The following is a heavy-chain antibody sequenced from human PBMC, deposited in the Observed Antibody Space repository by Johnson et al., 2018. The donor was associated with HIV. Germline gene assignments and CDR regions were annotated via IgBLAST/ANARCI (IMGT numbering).Heavy chain of an antibody. CDR2: ISYDGSNK. J-gene: IGHJ3*02. CDR3: AREYSSLSQGAFDI. Sequence: VQLVESGGGLVKPGGSLRLSCAASGFSISDYYMSWIRQAPGKGLEWVAVISYDGSNKYYADSVKGRFTISRDNSKNTLYLQMNSLRAEDTAVYYCAREYSSLSQGAFDIWGQGTMVNVSS. V-gene: IGHV3-30*03. D-gene: IGHD6-6*01. CDR1: GFSISDYY.